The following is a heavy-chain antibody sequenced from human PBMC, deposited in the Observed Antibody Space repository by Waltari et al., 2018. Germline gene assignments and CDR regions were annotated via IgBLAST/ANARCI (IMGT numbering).Heavy chain of an antibody. CDR1: GGTFSSYA. D-gene: IGHD3-16*01. Sequence: QVQLVQSGAEVKKPGSSVKVSCTASGGTFSSYAISWVRQAPGQGLEWMGRIIPILGIANYAQKFQGRVTITADKSTSTAYMELSSLRSEDTAVYYCARGGDGYHKPSMDVWGQGTTVTVSS. V-gene: IGHV1-69*09. CDR2: IIPILGIA. CDR3: ARGGDGYHKPSMDV. J-gene: IGHJ6*02.